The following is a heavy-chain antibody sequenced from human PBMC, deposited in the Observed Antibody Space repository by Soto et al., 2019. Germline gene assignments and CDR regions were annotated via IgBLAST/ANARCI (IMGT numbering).Heavy chain of an antibody. CDR1: GYNFNNYW. Sequence: PGESLKISCKGSGYNFNNYWINWVRQMPGKGLEWMGRIDPYDSYTNYSPSFQGHVTISVDTSSSTAYLQWSSLKASDTAMYYCARPPLPGSGKYAMDVWGQGTTVTVSS. V-gene: IGHV5-10-1*01. J-gene: IGHJ6*02. D-gene: IGHD2-2*01. CDR3: ARPPLPGSGKYAMDV. CDR2: IDPYDSYT.